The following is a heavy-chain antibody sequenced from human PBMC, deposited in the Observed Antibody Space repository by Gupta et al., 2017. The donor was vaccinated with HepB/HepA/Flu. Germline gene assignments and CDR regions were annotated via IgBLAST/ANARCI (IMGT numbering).Heavy chain of an antibody. J-gene: IGHJ4*02. CDR3: ARGRAVYYDFWSGPTFGGYFDY. V-gene: IGHV4-34*01. CDR2: INHSGST. Sequence: QVQLQQWGAGLLKPSETLSLTCAVYGGSFSGYYWSWIRQPPGKGLEWIGEINHSGSTNYNPSLKSRVTISVDTSKNQFSLKLSSVTAADTAVYYCARGRAVYYDFWSGPTFGGYFDYWGQGTLVTVSS. CDR1: GGSFSGYY. D-gene: IGHD3-3*01.